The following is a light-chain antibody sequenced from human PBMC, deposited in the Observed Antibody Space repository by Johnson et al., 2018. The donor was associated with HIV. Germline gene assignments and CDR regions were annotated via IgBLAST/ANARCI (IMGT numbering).Light chain of an antibody. V-gene: IGLV1-51*02. J-gene: IGLJ1*01. Sequence: QSVLTQPPSVSAAPGQKVTISCSGSSSKIGNKYVSWYQQLPGTAPKLLIYENNKRPSGIPDRFSGSKSGTSATLGITGLQTGDEADYYCGTWDSCLSAYVFGTGTKVTVL. CDR1: SSKIGNKY. CDR3: GTWDSCLSAYV. CDR2: ENN.